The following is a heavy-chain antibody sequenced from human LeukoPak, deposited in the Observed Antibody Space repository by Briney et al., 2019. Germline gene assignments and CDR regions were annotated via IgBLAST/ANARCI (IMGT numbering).Heavy chain of an antibody. J-gene: IGHJ3*02. Sequence: PGGSLRLSCAASGFSFSSYNMNWVRLTPGKGLEWVSSITSSSTYTFYADSVKGRFTISRDNAKNSLYLQMNSLRAEDTAVYYCAGEGKGAFDIWGQGTMVTVSS. CDR1: GFSFSSYN. CDR3: AGEGKGAFDI. CDR2: ITSSSTYT. D-gene: IGHD3-10*01. V-gene: IGHV3-21*01.